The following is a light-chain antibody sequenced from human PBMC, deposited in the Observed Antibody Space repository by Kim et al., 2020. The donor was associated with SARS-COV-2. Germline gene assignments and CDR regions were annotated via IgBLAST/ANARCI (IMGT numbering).Light chain of an antibody. J-gene: IGKJ1*01. Sequence: VSPGESVTLSCRARRRVSTNLAWYQQKPGQGPRLLMLGGFTRASGIPGRFSGSGSGKEFTLTISRLQSEDFAGYYWQQYGNWPRTFGQGTKVDIK. CDR1: RRVSTN. CDR2: GGF. CDR3: QQYGNWPRT. V-gene: IGKV3D-15*01.